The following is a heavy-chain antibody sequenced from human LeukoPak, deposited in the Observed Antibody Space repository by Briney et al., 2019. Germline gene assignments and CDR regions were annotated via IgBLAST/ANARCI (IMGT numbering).Heavy chain of an antibody. D-gene: IGHD3-10*01. CDR3: ARELTRTYAFDI. CDR1: GYSFTSYW. V-gene: IGHV5-51*01. CDR2: IYPGDSDT. Sequence: GESLKISCQGSGYSFTSYWIRWVRPMPGKGLEWMGIIYPGDSDTRYSPSFQGQVTISADKSISTAYLQWTSLKASDTAMYYCARELTRTYAFDIWGQGTMVTVSS. J-gene: IGHJ3*02.